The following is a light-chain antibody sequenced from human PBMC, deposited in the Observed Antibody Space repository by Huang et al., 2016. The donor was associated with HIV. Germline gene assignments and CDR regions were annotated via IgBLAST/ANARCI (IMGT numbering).Light chain of an antibody. J-gene: IGKJ2*01. CDR1: QDIRNS. Sequence: DIHMTQSPSSLSSSVGDRVTITCRTSQDIRNSLAWYQQKPGTAPKLLISAASTLQSGVPSSFSGSGSGTDFTLTICSLQPEDVATYYCQKYNSAPYTFGQGTKLEIK. CDR3: QKYNSAPYT. V-gene: IGKV1-27*01. CDR2: AAS.